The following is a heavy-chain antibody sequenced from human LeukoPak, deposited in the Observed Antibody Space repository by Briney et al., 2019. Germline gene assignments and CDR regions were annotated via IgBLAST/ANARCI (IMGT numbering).Heavy chain of an antibody. CDR1: GFTFSSYA. D-gene: IGHD5-18*01. V-gene: IGHV3-64*02. Sequence: GGSLRLSCAASGFTFSSYAMHWVRQAPGKGLEYVSAISSNGGSTYYADSVKGRFTISRDNSKNTPYLQMGSLRAEDMAVYYCARASGYSYGPYGKLDYWGQGTLVTVSS. CDR2: ISSNGGST. CDR3: ARASGYSYGPYGKLDY. J-gene: IGHJ4*02.